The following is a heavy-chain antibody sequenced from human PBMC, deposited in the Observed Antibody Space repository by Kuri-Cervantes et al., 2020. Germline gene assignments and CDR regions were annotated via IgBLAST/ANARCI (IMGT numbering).Heavy chain of an antibody. V-gene: IGHV3-21*01. CDR3: ARELHCSGGSCYSYYYYGMDV. D-gene: IGHD2-15*01. CDR2: ISSSSSYI. J-gene: IGHJ6*02. CDR1: GFTFSSYS. Sequence: GESLKISCAASGFTFSSYSMNWVRQAPGKGLEWVSSISSSSSYIYYADSVKGRFTISRDNTNNSLYLQMNSLRAEDTAVYYCARELHCSGGSCYSYYYYGMDVWGQGTTVTVSS.